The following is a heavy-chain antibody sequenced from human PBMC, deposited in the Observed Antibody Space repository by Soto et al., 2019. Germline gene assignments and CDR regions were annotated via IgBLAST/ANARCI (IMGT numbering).Heavy chain of an antibody. CDR1: GYTFTSYA. D-gene: IGHD2-15*01. V-gene: IGHV1-3*01. Sequence: QVQLVQSGAEVKKPGASVKVSCKASGYTFTSYAMHWVRQAPGQRLEWMGWINAGNGNTKYSQKFQGRVTITRDTSASTADMELSSLRSEDTAVYYCARVGGDGYCSGGSCYPGYYGMDVWGQGTTVTVSS. CDR2: INAGNGNT. J-gene: IGHJ6*02. CDR3: ARVGGDGYCSGGSCYPGYYGMDV.